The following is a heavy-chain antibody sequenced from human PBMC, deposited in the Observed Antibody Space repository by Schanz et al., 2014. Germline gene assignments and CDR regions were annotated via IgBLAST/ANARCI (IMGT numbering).Heavy chain of an antibody. Sequence: VQLVESGGDLVKPGGSLRLSCAASGFTFSNYSMNWVRQAPGKGLEWVSSISSTSSYIFYADSVKGRFTISRDSSKNTLYLQMNSLRADDTAVYYCAKSKSQLPLFDYWGQGTLVAVSS. V-gene: IGHV3-21*04. CDR1: GFTFSNYS. CDR3: AKSKSQLPLFDY. J-gene: IGHJ4*02. D-gene: IGHD2-21*01. CDR2: ISSTSSYI.